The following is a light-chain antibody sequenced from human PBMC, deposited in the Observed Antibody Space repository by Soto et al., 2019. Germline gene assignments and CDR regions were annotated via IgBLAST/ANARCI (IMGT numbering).Light chain of an antibody. V-gene: IGLV2-14*03. J-gene: IGLJ1*01. CDR2: DVS. CDR1: SSDVGFSNY. CDR3: SSFTSSDTDV. Sequence: QSALTQPASVSGSPGQSITISCTGTSSDVGFSNYIFWYQQHPGKAPKLIISDVSNRPSGVSNRFSGSKSANTASLTISGLQAEDEADYYCSSFTSSDTDVFGSGTKV.